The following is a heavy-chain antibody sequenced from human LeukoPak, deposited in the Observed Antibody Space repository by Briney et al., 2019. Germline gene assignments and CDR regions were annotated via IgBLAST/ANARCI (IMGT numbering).Heavy chain of an antibody. CDR2: IYPDDSDT. CDR3: VRGKGSGTYYGFDY. Sequence: GESQKISCETSGYTFTKFWVWWVRQTPGKGLEWLGMIYPDDSDTRCSPSFQGQVTMSVDKSISIVYLHWSSLKASDTAIYYCVRGKGSGTYYGFDYWGQGTVVSVVS. J-gene: IGHJ4*02. V-gene: IGHV5-51*01. CDR1: GYTFTKFW. D-gene: IGHD3-10*01.